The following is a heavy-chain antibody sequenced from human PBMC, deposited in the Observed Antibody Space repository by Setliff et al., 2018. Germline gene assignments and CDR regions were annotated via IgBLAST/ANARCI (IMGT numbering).Heavy chain of an antibody. CDR3: ARDPGVHSGTWCLDS. Sequence: SLTCTVSGGSISSTSYYWAWIRQPPGKGLEWIGSVSFFGSAYYNPSLQSRGAISLDTSRNQFSLELSSVTAADTAVYYCARDPGVHSGTWCLDSWGQGTQVTVSS. J-gene: IGHJ4*02. CDR1: GGSISSTSYY. D-gene: IGHD2-8*01. CDR2: VSFFGSA. V-gene: IGHV4-39*07.